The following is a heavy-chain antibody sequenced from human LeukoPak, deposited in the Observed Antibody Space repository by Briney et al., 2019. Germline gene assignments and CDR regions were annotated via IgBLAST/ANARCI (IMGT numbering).Heavy chain of an antibody. CDR3: AKKGGYDSSGYLPLEY. Sequence: EGSLRLSCAASGFTFSNYAMNWVRQAPGKGLEWVSSITGSGGSTYYADSVKGRFTISRDSSKSTLYLQMNSLRAEDTAVYYCAKKGGYDSSGYLPLEYWGQGTLVTVSS. J-gene: IGHJ4*02. CDR2: ITGSGGST. V-gene: IGHV3-23*01. D-gene: IGHD3-22*01. CDR1: GFTFSNYA.